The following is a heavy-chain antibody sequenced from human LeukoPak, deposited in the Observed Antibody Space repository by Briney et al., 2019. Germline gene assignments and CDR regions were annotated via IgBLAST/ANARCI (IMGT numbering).Heavy chain of an antibody. CDR3: ARDSGLTPFDY. CDR2: IYYTGST. CDR1: GGSISSYY. Sequence: SETLSLTCTVSGGSISSYYWSWIRQPPGKGLEWIGYIYYTGSTYYNPSLKSRVTISVDTSENQFSLKLSSVTAADTAVYYCARDSGLTPFDYWGQGTLVTVSS. V-gene: IGHV4-59*01. D-gene: IGHD1-14*01. J-gene: IGHJ4*02.